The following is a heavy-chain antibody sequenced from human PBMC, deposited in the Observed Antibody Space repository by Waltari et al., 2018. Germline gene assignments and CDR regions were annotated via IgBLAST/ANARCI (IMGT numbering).Heavy chain of an antibody. CDR3: XRGWIGTTSLXHDGMDV. J-gene: IGHJ6*02. CDR2: IYPGGDT. Sequence: EVQLVESGGXLIQPGGSLRXSCAVXGFTVXTTYMXWVRQAPGQGLGWVSVIYPGGDTYSAXSVKGRFSXPRDXSKXTLXLXMXSLRVEDTXXYYCXRGWIGTTSLXHDGMDVXGQGTTVTVXS. V-gene: IGHV3-53*01. CDR1: GFTVXTTY. D-gene: IGHD4-17*01.